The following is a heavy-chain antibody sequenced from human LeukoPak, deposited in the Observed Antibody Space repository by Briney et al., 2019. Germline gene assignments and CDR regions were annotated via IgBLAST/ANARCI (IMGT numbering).Heavy chain of an antibody. D-gene: IGHD3-16*02. CDR2: IIPIFGTA. CDR3: AREYYDYVWGSYRYTYFDY. V-gene: IGHV1-69*13. J-gene: IGHJ4*02. Sequence: ASVKVSCKASGYTFSSYAISWVRQAPGQGLEWMGGIIPIFGTANYAQKFQGRVTITADESTSTAYMELSSLRSEDTAVYYCAREYYDYVWGSYRYTYFDYWGQGTLVTVSS. CDR1: GYTFSSYA.